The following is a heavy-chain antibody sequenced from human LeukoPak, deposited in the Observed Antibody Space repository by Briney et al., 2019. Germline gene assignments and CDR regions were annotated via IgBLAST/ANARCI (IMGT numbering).Heavy chain of an antibody. CDR3: ARGWFGEISYYFDN. CDR1: GYTFTNFV. J-gene: IGHJ4*02. Sequence: ASVKVSCKASGYTFTNFVINWVRQAPGQGLEWMGWINTNTGIPTSAQGFTGRFVFSLDTSVSTAYLQISSLKAEDTAVYYCARGWFGEISYYFDNWGQGTLVIVSS. V-gene: IGHV7-4-1*02. D-gene: IGHD3-10*01. CDR2: INTNTGIP.